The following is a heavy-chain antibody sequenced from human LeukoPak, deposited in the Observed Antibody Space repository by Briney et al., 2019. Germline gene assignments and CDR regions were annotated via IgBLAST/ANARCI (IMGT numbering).Heavy chain of an antibody. CDR1: GDTFLSYG. J-gene: IGHJ4*02. CDR2: VIPIFGAT. CDR3: ATTTLGDGWLQSDH. D-gene: IGHD3-16*01. V-gene: IGHV1-69*06. Sequence: SVKVSCKASGDTFLSYGINWVRQAPGQGLEWMGRVIPIFGATSYAQKFQGRVVINADKSTSTAYMELSDLRSDDTAVFYCATTTLGDGWLQSDHWGQGTLVTVSS.